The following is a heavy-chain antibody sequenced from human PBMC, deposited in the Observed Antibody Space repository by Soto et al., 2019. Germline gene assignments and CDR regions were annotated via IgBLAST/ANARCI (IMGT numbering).Heavy chain of an antibody. V-gene: IGHV3-33*01. D-gene: IGHD6-25*01. CDR1: GFTFSSYG. J-gene: IGHJ6*03. CDR2: IWYDGSNK. Sequence: QVQLVESGGGVVQPGRSLRLSCAASGFTFSSYGMHWVRQAPGKGLEWVAVIWYDGSNKYYADSVKGRFTISRDNSKNTLYLQMNSLRAEDTAVYYCARERRPYYYYYMDVWGKGTTVTVSS. CDR3: ARERRPYYYYYMDV.